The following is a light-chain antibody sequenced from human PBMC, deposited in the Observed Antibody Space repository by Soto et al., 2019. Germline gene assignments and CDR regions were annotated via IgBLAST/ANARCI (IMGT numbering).Light chain of an antibody. V-gene: IGKV1-5*01. Sequence: DIQMTQSPSSLSVSVGDRVTITCRASETINTWLAWYQQKPGKAPKILIYDASKLERGVPSRLSGSGSGAEFTLTISSLQPDDLATYYCQQYSSYPLTFGGWTKVE. CDR3: QQYSSYPLT. CDR2: DAS. CDR1: ETINTW. J-gene: IGKJ4*01.